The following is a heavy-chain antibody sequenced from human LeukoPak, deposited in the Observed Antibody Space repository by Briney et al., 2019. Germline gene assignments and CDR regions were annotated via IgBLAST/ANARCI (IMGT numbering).Heavy chain of an antibody. J-gene: IGHJ2*01. Sequence: SETLSLTCAVSGGSISSYYWSWIRQPPGKGLEWIGYIYYSGSTNYNPSLKSRVTISVDTSKNQFSLKLSSATAADTAVYYCARRLAAAGRYWYFDLWGRGTLVTVSS. V-gene: IGHV4-59*08. CDR2: IYYSGST. CDR1: GGSISSYY. D-gene: IGHD6-13*01. CDR3: ARRLAAAGRYWYFDL.